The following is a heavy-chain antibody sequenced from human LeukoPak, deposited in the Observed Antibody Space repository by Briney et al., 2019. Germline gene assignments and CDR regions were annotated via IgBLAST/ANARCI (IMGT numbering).Heavy chain of an antibody. CDR3: ARSEYSSSFDY. J-gene: IGHJ4*02. CDR2: IYSSGSS. V-gene: IGHV4-4*07. CDR1: GVSVSSYY. D-gene: IGHD6-6*01. Sequence: PSETLSLTCNVSGVSVSSYYWSWIRQPAGKGLEWIGRIYSSGSSNYSPSLNSRVTMSVDTSKKQFSLKLSSVTAADTAVYYCARSEYSSSFDYWGQGTLVTVSS.